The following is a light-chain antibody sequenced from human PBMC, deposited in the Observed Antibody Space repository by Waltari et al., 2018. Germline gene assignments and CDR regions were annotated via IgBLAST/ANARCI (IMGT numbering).Light chain of an antibody. CDR3: SSYAGGNTLV. Sequence: QPALTPPPSASGSLGHSATISCTGSSSDVGRYQFVSWYHQSPGKAPKLIFYEVSKRPPGVPDRFSGSKSGNTASLTISGLQPEDEADYYCSSYAGGNTLVFGGGTRLTVL. CDR1: SSDVGRYQF. CDR2: EVS. V-gene: IGLV2-8*01. J-gene: IGLJ2*01.